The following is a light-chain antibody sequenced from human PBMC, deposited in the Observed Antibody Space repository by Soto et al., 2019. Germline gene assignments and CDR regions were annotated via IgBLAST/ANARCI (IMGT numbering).Light chain of an antibody. V-gene: IGLV2-23*01. CDR3: CSYAGSRTVV. CDR2: EGS. CDR1: SSDVGSYNL. Sequence: QSVLTQPASVSGSPGQSITISCTGTSSDVGSYNLVSWYQQHPGKAPKLMIYEGSKRPSGVSNRFSGSKSGNTASLTIYGLQAEDEADYYCCSYAGSRTVVFGGGTKLTVL. J-gene: IGLJ2*01.